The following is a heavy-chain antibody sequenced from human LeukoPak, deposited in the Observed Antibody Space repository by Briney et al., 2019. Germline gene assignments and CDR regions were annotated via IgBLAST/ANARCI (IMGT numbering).Heavy chain of an antibody. CDR1: GGTFSSYA. Sequence: ASVKVSCKASGGTFSSYAISWVRQAPGQGLEWMGGIIPIFGTANYAQKFQGRVTITTDESTSTAYMELSSLRSEDTAVYYCARDRSYSSSWYGVVYWGQGTLVTVSS. CDR3: ARDRSYSSSWYGVVY. V-gene: IGHV1-69*05. CDR2: IIPIFGTA. J-gene: IGHJ4*02. D-gene: IGHD6-13*01.